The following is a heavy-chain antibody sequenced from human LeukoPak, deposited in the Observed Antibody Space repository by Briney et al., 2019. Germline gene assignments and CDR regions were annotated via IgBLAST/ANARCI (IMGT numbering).Heavy chain of an antibody. J-gene: IGHJ4*02. CDR1: GFTFSTSA. Sequence: SVKVSCKTSGFTFSTSAVQWVRQARGQRVEGMGWIVIGSGETKYEQNFHERVTITRYTSTSTTYMELSGLRSEDTAVYFCAAWAHCSTNTCYPPFDSWGQGTLVTVAS. CDR2: IVIGSGET. V-gene: IGHV1-58*01. D-gene: IGHD2-15*01. CDR3: AAWAHCSTNTCYPPFDS.